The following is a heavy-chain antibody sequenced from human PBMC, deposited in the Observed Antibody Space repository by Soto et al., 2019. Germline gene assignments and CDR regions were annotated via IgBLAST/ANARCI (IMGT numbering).Heavy chain of an antibody. CDR1: GYTFTSYY. Sequence: QVQLVQSGAEVKKPGASVKVSCKASGYTFTSYYMHWVRQAPGQGLEWMGIINPSGGSTNYPQKFQGRVTMTRDTSTSTVYMELSSLRSEDTAVYYCARIVEEFHDSWGQGTLVTVSS. V-gene: IGHV1-46*01. D-gene: IGHD3-10*01. CDR2: INPSGGST. CDR3: ARIVEEFHDS. J-gene: IGHJ4*02.